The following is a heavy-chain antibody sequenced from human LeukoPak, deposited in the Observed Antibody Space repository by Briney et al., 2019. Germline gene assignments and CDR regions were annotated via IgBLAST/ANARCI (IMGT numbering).Heavy chain of an antibody. V-gene: IGHV1-46*03. CDR3: ASSIAAAGTGFDY. CDR2: INPSGGSP. J-gene: IGHJ4*02. Sequence: ASVKVSCKASGYTFTSYYMHWVRQAPGQGLEWMGIINPSGGSPSYAQKFQGRVTMTRDTSTSTVYMELSSLRSEDMAVYYCASSIAAAGTGFDYWGQGTLVTVSS. CDR1: GYTFTSYY. D-gene: IGHD6-13*01.